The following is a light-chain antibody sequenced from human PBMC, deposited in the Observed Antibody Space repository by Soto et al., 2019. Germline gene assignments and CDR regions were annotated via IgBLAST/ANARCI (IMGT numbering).Light chain of an antibody. CDR3: QQYGRSPYT. J-gene: IGKJ2*01. CDR2: GAS. Sequence: EIVFTQSPGTLSLSPGERATLSCRASQSVSSNYLAWYQQKPDQAPRLLIYGASSRATGIPDRFSGSGSGNDFTPTISRLEPEDFAVYFCQQYGRSPYTFGPGTQVEIK. CDR1: QSVSSNY. V-gene: IGKV3-20*01.